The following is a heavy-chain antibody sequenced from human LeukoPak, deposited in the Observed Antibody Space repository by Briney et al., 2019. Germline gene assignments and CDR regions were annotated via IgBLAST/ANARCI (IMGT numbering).Heavy chain of an antibody. CDR2: ISSSGGTT. Sequence: NPGGSLRLSCAASGFTSSDYYMTWIRQPPGKGPEWISYISSSGGTTTYVDSVKGRFTISRDNAKNSLYLQMNSLRADDTAVYYCARSNYYTVDVWGQGTAVTVSS. V-gene: IGHV3-11*01. CDR3: ARSNYYTVDV. J-gene: IGHJ6*02. CDR1: GFTSSDYY.